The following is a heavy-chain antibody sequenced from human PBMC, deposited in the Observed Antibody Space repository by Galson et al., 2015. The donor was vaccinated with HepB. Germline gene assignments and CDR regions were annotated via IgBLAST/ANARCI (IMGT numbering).Heavy chain of an antibody. CDR1: GYSFTSYG. D-gene: IGHD2-21*01. J-gene: IGHJ4*02. Sequence: SVKVSCKASGYSFTSYGVSWVRQAPGQGLEWMGWISTFNNNTNYAQKFQGRVTMTTDTSTNTAYMELRSLRSDDTAVYYCARGEQLWGCPHFGFWGQGTLVTVSS. V-gene: IGHV1-18*04. CDR2: ISTFNNNT. CDR3: ARGEQLWGCPHFGF.